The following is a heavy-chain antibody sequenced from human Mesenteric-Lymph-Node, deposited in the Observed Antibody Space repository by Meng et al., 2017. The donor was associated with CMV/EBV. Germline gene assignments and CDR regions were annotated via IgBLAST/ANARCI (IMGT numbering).Heavy chain of an antibody. CDR3: ARGNTMVRGVFDY. D-gene: IGHD3-10*01. CDR1: GGSISSSNW. J-gene: IGHJ4*02. V-gene: IGHV4-4*02. Sequence: AVSGGSISSSNWWSWVRQPPGKGLEWIGEIYHSGSTNYNPSLKSRVTISVDKSKNQFSLKLSSATAADTAVYYCARGNTMVRGVFDYWGQGTLVTVSS. CDR2: IYHSGST.